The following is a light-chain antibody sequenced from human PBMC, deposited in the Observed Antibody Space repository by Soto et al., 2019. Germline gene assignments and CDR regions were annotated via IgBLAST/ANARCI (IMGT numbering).Light chain of an antibody. Sequence: QSVLTQPASVSGSPGPSISLSCTGTSSDVGGYNYVSWYQQHPGKAPKLMIYDVSNRPSGVSNRFSGSKSGNTASLTISGLQAEDGAEYYCSSYTSSSTLVVFGGGTKLTVL. J-gene: IGLJ2*01. CDR3: SSYTSSSTLVV. V-gene: IGLV2-14*01. CDR2: DVS. CDR1: SSDVGGYNY.